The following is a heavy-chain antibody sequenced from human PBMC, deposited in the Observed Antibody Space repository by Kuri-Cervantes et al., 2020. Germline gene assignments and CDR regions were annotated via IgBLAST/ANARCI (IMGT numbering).Heavy chain of an antibody. CDR2: IYYSGST. CDR1: GGSISSGGYY. V-gene: IGHV4-31*02. Sequence: SCTVPGGSISSGGYYWSWIRQHPGKGLEWIGYIYYSGSTYYNPSLKSRVTISVDTSKNQFSLKLSSVTAADTAVYYCARGRRGFGAAREFDYWGQGTLVTVSS. D-gene: IGHD3-10*01. CDR3: ARGRRGFGAAREFDY. J-gene: IGHJ4*02.